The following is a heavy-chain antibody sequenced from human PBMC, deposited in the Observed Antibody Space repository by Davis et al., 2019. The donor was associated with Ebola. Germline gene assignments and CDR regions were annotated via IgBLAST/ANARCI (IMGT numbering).Heavy chain of an antibody. Sequence: GGSLRLSCAASGFTFSGSAMHWVRQASGKGLEWVGRIRSKANSYATAYAASVKGRFTISRDDSKNMAYLQMNSLKTEDTAVYYCTRGNGGNSDDYWGQGTLVTVSS. CDR3: TRGNGGNSDDY. J-gene: IGHJ4*02. V-gene: IGHV3-73*01. CDR2: IRSKANSYAT. D-gene: IGHD4-23*01. CDR1: GFTFSGSA.